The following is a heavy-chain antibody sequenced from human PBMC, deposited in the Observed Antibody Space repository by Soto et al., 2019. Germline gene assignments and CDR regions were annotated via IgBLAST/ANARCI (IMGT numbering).Heavy chain of an antibody. CDR2: ISYDGSNK. D-gene: IGHD1-26*01. J-gene: IGHJ3*02. Sequence: QVQLVESGGGVVQPGRSLRLSCAASGFTFSSYGMHWVRQAPGKGLEWVAVISYDGSNKYYADSVKGRFTISRDNSKNTLYLQMNSLRAEDTAVYYCAKDRVAELVAFDIWGQGTMVTVSS. CDR3: AKDRVAELVAFDI. V-gene: IGHV3-30*18. CDR1: GFTFSSYG.